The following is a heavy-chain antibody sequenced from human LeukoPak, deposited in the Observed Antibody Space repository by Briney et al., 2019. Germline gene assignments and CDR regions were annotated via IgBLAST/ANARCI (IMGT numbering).Heavy chain of an antibody. V-gene: IGHV3-66*01. J-gene: IGHJ4*02. CDR3: AKGPSTYYFDY. Sequence: GGSLRLSCAASGFTVSSNYMSWVRQAPGKGLEWVSVIYSGGSTYYADSVKGRFTISRDNSKNTLYLQMNSLRAEDTAVHYCAKGPSTYYFDYWGQGTLVTVSS. CDR1: GFTVSSNY. CDR2: IYSGGST.